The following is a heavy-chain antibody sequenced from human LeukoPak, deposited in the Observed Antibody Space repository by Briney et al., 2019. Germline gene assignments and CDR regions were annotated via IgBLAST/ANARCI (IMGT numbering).Heavy chain of an antibody. CDR3: TRDIQSRYFDL. D-gene: IGHD4-11*01. J-gene: IGHJ2*01. Sequence: GGSLRLSCAASGFMFSDYGMHWVRQAPGKGLEWVAVIWYDGSRKYYADSVKGRFTVSRDDSKNTLYVEMNSLRAEDTAVYYCTRDIQSRYFDLWGRGTLVTVSS. CDR2: IWYDGSRK. CDR1: GFMFSDYG. V-gene: IGHV3-33*01.